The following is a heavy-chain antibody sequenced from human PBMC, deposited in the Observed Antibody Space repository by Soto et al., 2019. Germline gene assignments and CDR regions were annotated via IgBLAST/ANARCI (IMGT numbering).Heavy chain of an antibody. CDR2: ISAYNGNT. J-gene: IGHJ4*02. CDR3: ARPRGGYSGYYWPYY. CDR1: GYTFTSYG. D-gene: IGHD5-12*01. V-gene: IGHV1-18*01. Sequence: QVKLVQSGAEVKKPGASVKVSCKASGYTFTSYGITWVRQAPGQGLEWMGWISAYNGNTNYAQKLQGRVTMTTDTSTSTAYMELRSQRADDAAVYYCARPRGGYSGYYWPYYWGQGTRVTVSS.